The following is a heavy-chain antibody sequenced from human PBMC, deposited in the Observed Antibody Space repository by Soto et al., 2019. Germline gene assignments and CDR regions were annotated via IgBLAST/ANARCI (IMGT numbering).Heavy chain of an antibody. CDR3: ANYYDSSGYTYGFFQH. V-gene: IGHV3-23*01. CDR1: GLTFSNYA. D-gene: IGHD3-22*01. CDR2: IGGRGDNT. Sequence: GGSLRLSCVASGLTFSNYAMSWVRQAPGKGLEWVSSIGGRGDNTYYADSVEGRFTISRDISKNALYLQMNSLRVDDTAVYYCANYYDSSGYTYGFFQHWGQGTLVTVYS. J-gene: IGHJ1*01.